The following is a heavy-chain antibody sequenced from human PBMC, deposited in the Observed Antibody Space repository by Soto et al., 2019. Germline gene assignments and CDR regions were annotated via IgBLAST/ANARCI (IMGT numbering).Heavy chain of an antibody. J-gene: IGHJ4*02. CDR3: ARDTTVTTPTYFAS. V-gene: IGHV3-66*01. Sequence: EVQLVESGGGLVQPGGSLRLSCAASGLTVSNSYMNWVRRAPGKGLEWVSIIYSGGTTYYEDSVKGRFTISRDNSKNTLYLQMNSLRADDTAVYYCARDTTVTTPTYFASWGQGTLVIVSS. D-gene: IGHD4-17*01. CDR1: GLTVSNSY. CDR2: IYSGGTT.